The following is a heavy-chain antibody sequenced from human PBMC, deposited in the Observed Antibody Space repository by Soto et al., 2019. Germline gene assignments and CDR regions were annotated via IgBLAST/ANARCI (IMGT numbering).Heavy chain of an antibody. D-gene: IGHD2-8*01. V-gene: IGHV4-39*01. Sequence: SETLSLTCTVSGASISSRDYYWGWIRQTPGKGLEWIGNIDYNGVTYYNPSLKSRVTVSKDTSKNQFSLKVASVTAADTAIYYCGRVMIGTSRHTDSDYWGQGTQVTAPQ. J-gene: IGHJ4*02. CDR1: GASISSRDYY. CDR2: IDYNGVT. CDR3: GRVMIGTSRHTDSDY.